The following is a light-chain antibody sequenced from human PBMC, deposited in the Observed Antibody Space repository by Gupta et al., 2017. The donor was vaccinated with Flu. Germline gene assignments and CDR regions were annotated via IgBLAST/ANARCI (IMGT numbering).Light chain of an antibody. CDR1: QSISSW. Sequence: DIQMTQSPSTLSASVGDRVTITFLASQSISSWLAWYQQKPGKAPKLLIYKASSVESGVPSRFSGSGSGTEFTLTISSLQPDDFATYNCQQYNSYSRTFGERTKVEIK. V-gene: IGKV1-5*03. CDR3: QQYNSYSRT. J-gene: IGKJ1*01. CDR2: KAS.